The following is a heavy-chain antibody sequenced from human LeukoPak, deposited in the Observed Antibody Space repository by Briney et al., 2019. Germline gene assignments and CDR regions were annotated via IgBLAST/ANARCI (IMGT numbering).Heavy chain of an antibody. CDR2: INYSGNT. CDR1: GGSITSSGYY. Sequence: PSETLSLTCSVSGGSITSSGYYWVWVRQPPGKGLEWIGSINYSGNTYYNASLRGRVTMSVDTSKNQFSLKLSSVTAADTAVYYCAERLWFGEFGDAFDIWGQGTMVTVSS. J-gene: IGHJ3*02. CDR3: AERLWFGEFGDAFDI. D-gene: IGHD3-10*01. V-gene: IGHV4-39*01.